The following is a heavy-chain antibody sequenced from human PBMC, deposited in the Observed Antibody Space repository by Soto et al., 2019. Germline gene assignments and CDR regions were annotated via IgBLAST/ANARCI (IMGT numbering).Heavy chain of an antibody. CDR3: SRRARPDFYYMDV. V-gene: IGHV3-64*01. CDR2: ISSNGVGT. J-gene: IGHJ6*03. Sequence: ESGGGLAQPGGSLRLSCAASGFTLGGYAMDWVRQAPGKGLEYVSGISSNGVGTYYANSVQGRFTISRDNPKNKVYLQMGSLRPEDMVVYYCSRRARPDFYYMDVWGKGTTVTVSS. D-gene: IGHD6-6*01. CDR1: GFTLGGYA.